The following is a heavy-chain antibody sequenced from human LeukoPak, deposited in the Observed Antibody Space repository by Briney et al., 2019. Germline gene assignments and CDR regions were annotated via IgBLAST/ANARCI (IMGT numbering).Heavy chain of an antibody. Sequence: SETLPLTCTISGGPVSSYYWSWVRQPPGEGLEWIAYVYNSGSTNYNPSLKSRVTISVDRSKNQFSLKMNSVTAADTAVYYCVRDWEGFNFDIWGQGTMVTVSS. J-gene: IGHJ3*02. V-gene: IGHV4-59*02. CDR1: GGPVSSYY. CDR2: VYNSGST. D-gene: IGHD1-26*01. CDR3: VRDWEGFNFDI.